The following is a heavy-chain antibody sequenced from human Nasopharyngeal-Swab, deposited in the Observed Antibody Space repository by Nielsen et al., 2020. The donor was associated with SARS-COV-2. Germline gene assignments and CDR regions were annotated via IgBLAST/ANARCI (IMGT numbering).Heavy chain of an antibody. CDR1: GGSISSYY. J-gene: IGHJ6*02. V-gene: IGHV4-4*07. CDR2: IYTSGST. CDR3: ARDNMVRGVIRYYYYGMDV. D-gene: IGHD3-10*01. Sequence: SETLSLTCTVSGGSISSYYWSWIRQPAGKGLEWIGRIYTSGSTNYNPSLKSRVTTSVDTSKNQFSLKLSSVTAADTAVYYCARDNMVRGVIRYYYYGMDVWGQGTTVTVSS.